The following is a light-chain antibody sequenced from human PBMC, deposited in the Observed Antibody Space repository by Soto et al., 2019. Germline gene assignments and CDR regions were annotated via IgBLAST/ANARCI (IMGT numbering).Light chain of an antibody. CDR2: EVS. J-gene: IGLJ2*01. CDR1: SSDVGGYNY. V-gene: IGLV2-14*01. CDR3: SSYTLSSAFYVV. Sequence: QSALTQPASVSGSPGQSITISCTGTSSDVGGYNYVSWYQQYPGEAPKLMIYEVSNRPSGVTDRFSGTKSDNTASLTISGLQAEDEADYYCSSYTLSSAFYVVFGGGTEVTVL.